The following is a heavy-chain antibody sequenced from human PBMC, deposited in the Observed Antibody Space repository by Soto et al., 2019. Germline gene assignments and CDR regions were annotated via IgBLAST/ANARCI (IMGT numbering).Heavy chain of an antibody. Sequence: GESLKISCKGSGYSFTSYWIGWVRQMPGKGLEWMGIIYPGDSDTRYSPSFQGQVTISADKSISIAYLQWSSLKASDTAMYYCARPGLNYYDSSGFLDAFDIWGQGTMVTVSS. D-gene: IGHD3-22*01. CDR3: ARPGLNYYDSSGFLDAFDI. J-gene: IGHJ3*02. V-gene: IGHV5-51*01. CDR2: IYPGDSDT. CDR1: GYSFTSYW.